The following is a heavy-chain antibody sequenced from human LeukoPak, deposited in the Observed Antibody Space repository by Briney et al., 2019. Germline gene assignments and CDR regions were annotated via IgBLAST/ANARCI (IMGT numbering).Heavy chain of an antibody. V-gene: IGHV4-34*01. CDR2: INHSGST. CDR1: GGSFSGYY. J-gene: IGHJ4*02. Sequence: SETLSLTCAVYGGSFSGYYWSWIRQPPGKGLEWIGEINHSGSTKYNPSLKSRVTISVDTSKNQFSLKLSSVTATDMAVYYCARSKYCSGGSCSNYFDYWGQGTLATVSS. D-gene: IGHD2-15*01. CDR3: ARSKYCSGGSCSNYFDY.